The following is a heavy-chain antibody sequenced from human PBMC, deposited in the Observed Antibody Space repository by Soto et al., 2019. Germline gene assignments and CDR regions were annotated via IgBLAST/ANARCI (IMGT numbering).Heavy chain of an antibody. Sequence: EVQLLESGGGLVQPGGSLRLSCAASGFTFSSYAMSWVRQAPGKGLEWASSTSGSGGDVYHAGSVKGRFTISRDNSKNTLYLQMNSLRAEDTGIYYCAKGWLYGAGMGVWGQGTTVTVSS. CDR2: TSGSGGDV. V-gene: IGHV3-23*01. J-gene: IGHJ6*02. D-gene: IGHD3-22*01. CDR1: GFTFSSYA. CDR3: AKGWLYGAGMGV.